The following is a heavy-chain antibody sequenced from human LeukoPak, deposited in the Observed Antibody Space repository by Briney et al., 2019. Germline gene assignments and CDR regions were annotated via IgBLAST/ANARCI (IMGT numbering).Heavy chain of an antibody. V-gene: IGHV4-4*07. D-gene: IGHD4-17*01. CDR1: GDSISRHY. Sequence: SETPSLTCTVSGDSISRHYWSWVPQPAGKGLWWIGRIYTSGSTNYNPSLKRRVTMSVDTSMNQFPLKLSSVTAADTAVYYCARGYGDYSESYYYHYMDVWGKGTTVTVSS. CDR3: ARGYGDYSESYYYHYMDV. CDR2: IYTSGST. J-gene: IGHJ6*03.